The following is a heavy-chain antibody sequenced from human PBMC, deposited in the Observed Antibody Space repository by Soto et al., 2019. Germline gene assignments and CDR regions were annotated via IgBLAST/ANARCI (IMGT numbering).Heavy chain of an antibody. Sequence: PSETLSLTCSVSGGSISTYYWSWIRQPAGKGLEWIGRIYAGGTPDYNPSLKSRLTMSVDTSKDQFSLMLTSVTAADTAVYYCARLNTPLGGATEFFDYWGQGNLVTVSS. D-gene: IGHD1-26*01. CDR3: ARLNTPLGGATEFFDY. CDR1: GGSISTYY. CDR2: IYAGGTP. J-gene: IGHJ4*02. V-gene: IGHV4-4*07.